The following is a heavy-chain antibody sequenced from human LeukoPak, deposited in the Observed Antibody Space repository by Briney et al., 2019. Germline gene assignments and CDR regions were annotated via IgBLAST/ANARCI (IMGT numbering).Heavy chain of an antibody. CDR3: ARDFSGASRIDY. CDR2: VSNDAYNK. V-gene: IGHV3-30*04. J-gene: IGHJ4*02. CDR1: GFSFKTYA. Sequence: RGSLRLSCAASGFSFKTYAMHWVRQAPGIGLEWVAVVSNDAYNKYYADSVKGRFTISRDNSKNTLYLQMNSLRGEDTAVYYCARDFSGASRIDYWGQGTLVTVSS. D-gene: IGHD1-26*01.